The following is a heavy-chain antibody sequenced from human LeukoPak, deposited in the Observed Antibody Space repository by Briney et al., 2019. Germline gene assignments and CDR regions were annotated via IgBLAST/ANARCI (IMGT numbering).Heavy chain of an antibody. CDR3: ARQDVEYSSGWVDAFDI. J-gene: IGHJ3*02. Sequence: ASVKVSCKASGGTFSSYAISWVRQAPGQGLEWMGRIIPILGIANYAQKFRGRVTITADKSTSTAYMELSSLRSEDTAVYYCARQDVEYSSGWVDAFDIWGQGTMVTVSS. CDR1: GGTFSSYA. CDR2: IIPILGIA. D-gene: IGHD6-19*01. V-gene: IGHV1-69*04.